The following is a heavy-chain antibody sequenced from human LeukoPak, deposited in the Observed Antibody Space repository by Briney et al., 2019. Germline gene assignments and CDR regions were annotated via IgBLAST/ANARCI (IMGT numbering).Heavy chain of an antibody. CDR2: ISGSGGST. V-gene: IGHV3-23*01. Sequence: GGSLRLSCAASGFTFSSYAMSWVRQAPGKGLEWVSAISGSGGSTYYADSVEGRFTISRDNSKNTLYLQMNSLRAEDTAVYYCAEEELTMVRGAPVDWFDPWGQGTLVTVSS. CDR3: AEEELTMVRGAPVDWFDP. D-gene: IGHD3-10*01. CDR1: GFTFSSYA. J-gene: IGHJ5*02.